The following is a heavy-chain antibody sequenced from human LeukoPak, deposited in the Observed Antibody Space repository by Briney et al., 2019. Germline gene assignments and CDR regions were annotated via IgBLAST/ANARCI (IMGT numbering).Heavy chain of an antibody. D-gene: IGHD3-3*01. Sequence: SETLSLTCAVYGGSFSGYYWSWIRQPPGKGLEWIGEINHSGSTNYNPSLKSRVTISVDTSKNQFSLKLSSVTAADTAVYYCARGYYDFWSGYSGYYYMDVWGKGTKVTVSS. CDR2: INHSGST. CDR3: ARGYYDFWSGYSGYYYMDV. J-gene: IGHJ6*03. V-gene: IGHV4-34*01. CDR1: GGSFSGYY.